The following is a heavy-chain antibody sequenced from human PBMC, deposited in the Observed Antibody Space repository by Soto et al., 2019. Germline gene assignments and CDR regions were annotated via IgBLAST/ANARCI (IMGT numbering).Heavy chain of an antibody. J-gene: IGHJ6*02. CDR2: FDPEEGET. CDR1: GYTLTELS. V-gene: IGHV1-24*01. CDR3: ATHVEYTYGSTHYYYAMDV. Sequence: ASVKVSCKVSGYTLTELSMHWVRQAPGKGLEWMGGFDPEEGETIYAQKFQGRVTMTEDTSTDTAYMELSSLRSEDTAVYFCATHVEYTYGSTHYYYAMDVWGQGTTVTVSS. D-gene: IGHD3-10*01.